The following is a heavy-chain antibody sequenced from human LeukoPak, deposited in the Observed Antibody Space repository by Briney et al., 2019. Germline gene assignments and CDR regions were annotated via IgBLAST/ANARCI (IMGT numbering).Heavy chain of an antibody. CDR1: GFTFSSYA. CDR2: INAEGTQT. V-gene: IGHV3-74*03. Sequence: PGRSLRLSCAASGFTFSSYAMHWVRQTPGKGLVWVSRINAEGTQTAYADSVKGRFTISRDNAKNTLFLEMDSLRVEDTAVYHCVKYNSTWGXFDYWGQGTLVTVSS. CDR3: VKYNSTWGXFDY. D-gene: IGHD1-1*01. J-gene: IGHJ4*03.